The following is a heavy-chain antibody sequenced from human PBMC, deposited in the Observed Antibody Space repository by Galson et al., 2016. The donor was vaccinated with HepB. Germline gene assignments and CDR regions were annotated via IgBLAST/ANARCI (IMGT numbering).Heavy chain of an antibody. CDR1: GFTVSSNY. CDR3: ARGTADFLRSDGMDV. Sequence: SLRLSCAASGFTVSSNYMSWVRQTPGKGLEWVSVIYSGGGTYSADSVKGRFTISRDNAKNSLYLQMNSLRAEDTAVYYCARGTADFLRSDGMDVWGQGTTVTVSS. CDR2: IYSGGGT. D-gene: IGHD3-3*01. V-gene: IGHV3-53*01. J-gene: IGHJ6*02.